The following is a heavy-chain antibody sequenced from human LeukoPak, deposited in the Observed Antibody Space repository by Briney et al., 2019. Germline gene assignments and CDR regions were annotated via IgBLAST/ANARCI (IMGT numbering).Heavy chain of an antibody. CDR3: ARGPSQIMENYMDV. J-gene: IGHJ6*03. V-gene: IGHV1-2*02. CDR1: GYTFTGYY. Sequence: ASVKVSCKASGYTFTGYYIHWVRQAPGQGLEGMGWINPNSGGTNYAQKFQGRVTMTRDTSISTAYMELSRLRSDDTAVYYCARGPSQIMENYMDVWGKGTTVTVSS. D-gene: IGHD3-16*01. CDR2: INPNSGGT.